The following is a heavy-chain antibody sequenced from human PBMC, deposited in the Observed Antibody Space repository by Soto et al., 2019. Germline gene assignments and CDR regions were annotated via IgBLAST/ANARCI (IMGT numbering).Heavy chain of an antibody. CDR3: AKGGAIGGYFSD. Sequence: EVQLVESGGGLVQPGGSLRLSCEASGFTFRTYWMSWVRQAPGKGLEWVANIKADGSEKYYVDSVKGRFTISRDNARNSLFLQMRSLGTEDTAVYYCAKGGAIGGYFSDWGQGALVTISS. D-gene: IGHD1-1*01. J-gene: IGHJ4*02. V-gene: IGHV3-7*03. CDR2: IKADGSEK. CDR1: GFTFRTYW.